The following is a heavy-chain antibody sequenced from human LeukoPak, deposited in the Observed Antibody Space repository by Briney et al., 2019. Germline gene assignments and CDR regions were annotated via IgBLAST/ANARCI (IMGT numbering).Heavy chain of an antibody. V-gene: IGHV1-18*01. CDR2: ISVYNGNT. D-gene: IGHD2-15*01. CDR3: ARTCSSSSCYMVH. J-gene: IGHJ4*02. CDR1: GYTSANFG. Sequence: ASVKVSCKASGYTSANFGITWVRQAPGQGLEWMGWISVYNGNTNYAQNLQGRVTLTTDTSTSTAYMELRSLRSDDTALYHCARTCSSSSCYMVHWGQGTLVTVSS.